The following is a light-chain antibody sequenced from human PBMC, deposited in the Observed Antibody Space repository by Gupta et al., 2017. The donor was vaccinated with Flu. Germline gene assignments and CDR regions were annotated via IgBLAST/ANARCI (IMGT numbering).Light chain of an antibody. CDR2: DES. CDR1: QDITTY. J-gene: IGKJ2*02. Sequence: TQSPSSLSVSVGDRGTITCQESQDITTYVTGDQQKPGKAPKVLSYDESRLGTGVPYRVSGSGYGTDFTCTISSIKLEDIAKYYCQQYSGTFGQGTKLQIK. V-gene: IGKV1-33*01. CDR3: QQYSGT.